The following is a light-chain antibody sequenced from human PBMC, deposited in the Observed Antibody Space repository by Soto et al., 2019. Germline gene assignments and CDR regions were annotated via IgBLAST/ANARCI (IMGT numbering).Light chain of an antibody. J-gene: IGKJ1*01. Sequence: DIQMTQSPSSLSASVGDRVTITCRASQNINIHLNWYQQKPGKAPKLLIFAASTLKTGVPSWFSGSGSVTDFTLTISSLQPEDFATYYCQQSYSTPRTFGQGTKVEIK. CDR3: QQSYSTPRT. CDR2: AAS. CDR1: QNINIH. V-gene: IGKV1-39*01.